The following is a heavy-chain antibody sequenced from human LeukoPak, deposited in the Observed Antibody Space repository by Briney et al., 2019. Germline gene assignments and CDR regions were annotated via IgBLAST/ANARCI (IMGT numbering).Heavy chain of an antibody. CDR1: GGSISSNSYY. V-gene: IGHV4-61*02. D-gene: IGHD2-21*01. CDR3: ARDPGCGGGCPNFDY. Sequence: PSETLSLTCTVSGGSISSNSYYWSWIRQPAGKGLEWIGRIYTSGSTNYNPSLKSRVTISVDTSKNQFSLKLSSVTAADTAVYYCARDPGCGGGCPNFDYWGQGTLVTVSS. CDR2: IYTSGST. J-gene: IGHJ4*02.